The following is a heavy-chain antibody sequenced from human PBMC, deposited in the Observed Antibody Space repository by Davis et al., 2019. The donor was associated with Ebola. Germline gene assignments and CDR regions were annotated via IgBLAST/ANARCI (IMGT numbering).Heavy chain of an antibody. V-gene: IGHV3-30*02. CDR3: ARDSDDYSFDY. CDR2: VRSHGSDD. J-gene: IGHJ4*02. CDR1: GFTFSTYA. Sequence: GESLKISCAASGFTFSTYAMGWVRQAPGRGLEWVAFVRSHGSDDHYADSVKGRFTISRDNSKNTLYLQMNSLRPEDTAVYYCARDSDDYSFDYWGQGTLVTVSS. D-gene: IGHD4-11*01.